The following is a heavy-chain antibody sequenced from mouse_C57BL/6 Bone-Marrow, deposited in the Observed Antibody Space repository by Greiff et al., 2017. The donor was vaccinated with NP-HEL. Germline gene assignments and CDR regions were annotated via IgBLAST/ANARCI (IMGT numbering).Heavy chain of an antibody. J-gene: IGHJ1*03. CDR3: AREGITTVVYWYFDV. CDR1: GFTFSSYA. Sequence: EVMLVESGGGLVKPGGSLKLSCAASGFTFSSYAMSWVRQTPEKRLEWVATISDGGSYTYYPDNVKGRFTISRDNAKNNLYLQMSHLKSEDTAMYYCAREGITTVVYWYFDVWGTGTTVTVSS. V-gene: IGHV5-4*01. D-gene: IGHD1-1*01. CDR2: ISDGGSYT.